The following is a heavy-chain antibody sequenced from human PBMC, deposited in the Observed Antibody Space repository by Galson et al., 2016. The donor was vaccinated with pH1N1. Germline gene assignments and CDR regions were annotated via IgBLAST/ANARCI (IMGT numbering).Heavy chain of an antibody. CDR3: ARDPYDILTGFYNNNGYFDY. J-gene: IGHJ4*02. D-gene: IGHD3-9*01. V-gene: IGHV3-21*01. CDR1: GFTFNTYS. Sequence: SLRLSCAASGFTFNTYSMNWVRQAPGKGLEWVSSISSSSSYMYYADSVKGRFTISRDNAKNSLYLQMNSLRAEDTAVYYCARDPYDILTGFYNNNGYFDYWGQGTLVTVSS. CDR2: ISSSSSYM.